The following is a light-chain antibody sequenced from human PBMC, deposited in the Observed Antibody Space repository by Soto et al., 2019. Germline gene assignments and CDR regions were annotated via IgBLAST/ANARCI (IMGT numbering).Light chain of an antibody. CDR2: EVN. CDR3: SSYTSSSTLV. V-gene: IGLV2-14*01. J-gene: IGLJ2*01. CDR1: SSDVGGYNY. Sequence: QSALTQPASVSGSPGQSITISCTGTSSDVGGYNYVSWYQQHPGKAPKLMIFEVNTRPSGVSNRFSGSKSGITASLTISGLQADDEADYYCSSYTSSSTLVFGGGTKLTVL.